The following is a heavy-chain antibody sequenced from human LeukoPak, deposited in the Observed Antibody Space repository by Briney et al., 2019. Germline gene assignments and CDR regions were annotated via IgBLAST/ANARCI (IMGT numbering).Heavy chain of an antibody. Sequence: GSLRLSCAASGFTVSSNYMSWVRQAPGKGLEWVSVIYSGGSTYYADSVKGRFTISRDNSKNTLYLQMNSLRAEDTAVYYCAKGVQWLRHFFDYWGQGTLVTVSS. CDR1: GFTVSSNY. CDR2: IYSGGST. V-gene: IGHV3-66*01. D-gene: IGHD5-12*01. CDR3: AKGVQWLRHFFDY. J-gene: IGHJ4*02.